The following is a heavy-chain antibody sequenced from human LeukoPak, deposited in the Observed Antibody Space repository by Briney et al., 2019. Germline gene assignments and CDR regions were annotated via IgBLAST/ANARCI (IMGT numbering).Heavy chain of an antibody. D-gene: IGHD3-3*01. CDR1: GFTFSSYA. CDR3: AKDTITIFGVASLDY. J-gene: IGHJ4*02. Sequence: GGSLRLSCAASGFTFSSYAMHWVRQAPGKGLEWVAVISYDGSNKYYADSVKGRFTISRDNSKNTLYLQMNSLRAEDTAVYYCAKDTITIFGVASLDYWGQGTLVTVSS. CDR2: ISYDGSNK. V-gene: IGHV3-30-3*01.